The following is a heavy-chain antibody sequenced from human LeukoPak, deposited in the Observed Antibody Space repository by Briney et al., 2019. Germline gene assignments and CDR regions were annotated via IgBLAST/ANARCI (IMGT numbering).Heavy chain of an antibody. CDR1: GGTFSSYA. Sequence: SVKVSCKASGGTFSSYAISWVRQAPGQGLEWMGGIIPIFGTANYAQKFQGRVTITADESTSTAYMELRSLRSEDTAVYYCARGPRYYDSSGYYHLDYWGQGTLVTVSS. D-gene: IGHD3-22*01. V-gene: IGHV1-69*13. CDR3: ARGPRYYDSSGYYHLDY. CDR2: IIPIFGTA. J-gene: IGHJ4*02.